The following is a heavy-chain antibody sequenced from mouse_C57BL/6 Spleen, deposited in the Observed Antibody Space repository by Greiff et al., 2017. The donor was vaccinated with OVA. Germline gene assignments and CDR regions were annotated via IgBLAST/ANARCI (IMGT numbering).Heavy chain of an antibody. CDR2: IDPSDSET. D-gene: IGHD1-1*01. CDR1: GYTFTSYW. J-gene: IGHJ1*03. V-gene: IGHV1-52*01. CDR3: AREGYGRRYFDV. Sequence: QVQLQQPGAELVRPGSSVKLSCKASGYTFTSYWMHWVKQRPIQGLEWIGNIDPSDSETHYNQKFKDKATLTVDKSSSTAYMQLSSLTSEDSAVYYCAREGYGRRYFDVWGTGTTVTVSS.